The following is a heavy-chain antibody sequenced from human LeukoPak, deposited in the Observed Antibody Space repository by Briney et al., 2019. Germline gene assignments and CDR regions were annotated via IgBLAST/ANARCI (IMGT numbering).Heavy chain of an antibody. V-gene: IGHV4-59*01. D-gene: IGHD2-15*01. J-gene: IGHJ6*03. CDR3: ARGILEYYMDV. Sequence: PSETLSLTCTVSGGSISSYYWSWIRQPPGKGLEWIGYIYYSGSTNYNPSLKSRVTISVDTSKNQFSLKLSSVTAADTAVYYCARGILEYYMDVWGKGTTVTVSS. CDR1: GGSISSYY. CDR2: IYYSGST.